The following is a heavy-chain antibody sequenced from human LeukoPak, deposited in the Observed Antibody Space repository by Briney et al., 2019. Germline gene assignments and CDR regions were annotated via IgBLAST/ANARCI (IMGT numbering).Heavy chain of an antibody. CDR1: GFTFSSHT. V-gene: IGHV3-48*01. Sequence: GGSLRLSCAASGFTFSSHTMNWVRQAPGKGLEWVSYISTGSGTIYYADSVKGRFTISRDNAKNSLYLQMNSLRAEDTAVYYCASGIAAAGTTFGHWGQGTLVTVSS. J-gene: IGHJ4*02. CDR3: ASGIAAAGTTFGH. CDR2: ISTGSGTI. D-gene: IGHD6-13*01.